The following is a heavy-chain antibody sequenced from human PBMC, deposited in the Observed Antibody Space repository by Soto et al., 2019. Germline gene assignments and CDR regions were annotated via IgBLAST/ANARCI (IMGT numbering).Heavy chain of an antibody. J-gene: IGHJ6*02. CDR2: INHTGNT. Sequence: XGTLSLTCAVYGGSFSNYYWSWIRQPPGKGLEWIGEINHTGNTNYNPSLKSRVTTSVDTSKKQFSLKLTSVTAADTAVYYCARVTRGDYLLTFSLRGMDVWGQGTPVTVSS. V-gene: IGHV4-34*01. CDR1: GGSFSNYY. CDR3: ARVTRGDYLLTFSLRGMDV. D-gene: IGHD4-17*01.